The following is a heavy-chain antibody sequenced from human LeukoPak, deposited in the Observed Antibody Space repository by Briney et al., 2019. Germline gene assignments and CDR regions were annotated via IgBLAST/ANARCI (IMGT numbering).Heavy chain of an antibody. Sequence: SETLSLTCTVSGYSISSGFHWGWIRQPPGKGLEWIGSKYHTGSTYYNPSLRSRVTISVDTSKNQFSLKLSSVTAADTAVYYCARDYYDSRGEAFDIWGLGTMVTVSS. D-gene: IGHD3-22*01. J-gene: IGHJ3*02. CDR2: KYHTGST. V-gene: IGHV4-38-2*02. CDR1: GYSISSGFH. CDR3: ARDYYDSRGEAFDI.